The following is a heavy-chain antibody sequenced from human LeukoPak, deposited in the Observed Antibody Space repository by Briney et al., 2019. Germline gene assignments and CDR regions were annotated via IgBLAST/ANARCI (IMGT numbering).Heavy chain of an antibody. Sequence: GGSLRLSCAASGFTFSSYGMRWVRQAPGKGLEWVAVISYDGSNKYYADSVKGRFTISRDNSKNTLYVQMSSLRVEDTAVYYCAKPSARGYSSGWYFPDYWGQGILVTVSS. CDR1: GFTFSSYG. V-gene: IGHV3-30*18. CDR2: ISYDGSNK. J-gene: IGHJ4*02. CDR3: AKPSARGYSSGWYFPDY. D-gene: IGHD6-19*01.